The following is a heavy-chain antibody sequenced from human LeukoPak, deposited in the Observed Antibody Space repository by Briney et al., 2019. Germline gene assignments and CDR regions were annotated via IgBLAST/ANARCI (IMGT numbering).Heavy chain of an antibody. V-gene: IGHV1-46*01. D-gene: IGHD6-6*01. CDR2: INPTGGST. CDR3: ASTAARRFDY. CDR1: GYTFTSYG. Sequence: GASVKVSCKASGYTFTSYGISWVRQAPGQGLEWMGIINPTGGSTTYAQKFQGRVTMTRDTSTSTVYMELSSLRSDDTAVYYCASTAARRFDYWGQGTLVTVSS. J-gene: IGHJ4*02.